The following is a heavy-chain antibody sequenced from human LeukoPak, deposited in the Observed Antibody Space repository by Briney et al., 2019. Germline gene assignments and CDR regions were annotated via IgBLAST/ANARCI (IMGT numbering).Heavy chain of an antibody. Sequence: VASVKVSCKASGYTFTSYGISWVRQAPGQGLEWMGWISAYNGNTNYAQKLQGRVTMTTDTSTSTAYMELRSLRSDDTAVYYCARDRRLRFLEWYSIGYFHHWGQGTLVTVSS. V-gene: IGHV1-18*01. J-gene: IGHJ1*01. CDR2: ISAYNGNT. CDR3: ARDRRLRFLEWYSIGYFHH. CDR1: GYTFTSYG. D-gene: IGHD3-3*01.